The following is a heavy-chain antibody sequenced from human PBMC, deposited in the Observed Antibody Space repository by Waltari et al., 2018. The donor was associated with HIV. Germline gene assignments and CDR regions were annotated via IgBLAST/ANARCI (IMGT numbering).Heavy chain of an antibody. CDR3: ARGDILTGHMYGVGY. CDR1: GFTFSSYA. D-gene: IGHD3-9*01. V-gene: IGHV3-30*04. J-gene: IGHJ4*02. Sequence: QVQLVESGGGVVQPGRSLRLSCAASGFTFSSYAMHWVRQAPGKGLEWVAVISYDGSNKYYADSVKGRFTISRDNSKNTLYLQMNSLRAEDTAVYYCARGDILTGHMYGVGYWGQGTLVTVSS. CDR2: ISYDGSNK.